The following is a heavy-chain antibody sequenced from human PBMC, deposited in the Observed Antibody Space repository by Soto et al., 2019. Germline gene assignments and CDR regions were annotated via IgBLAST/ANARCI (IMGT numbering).Heavy chain of an antibody. D-gene: IGHD2-15*01. Sequence: KTSETLSLTCTVSGGSISSGGYYWSWIRQHPGKGLEWIGYIYYSGSTYYNPSLKSRVTISVDTSKNQFSLKLSSVTAADTAVYYCARDNTLALSPWGQGTLVTVSS. CDR1: GGSISSGGYY. V-gene: IGHV4-31*03. CDR3: ARDNTLALSP. CDR2: IYYSGST. J-gene: IGHJ5*02.